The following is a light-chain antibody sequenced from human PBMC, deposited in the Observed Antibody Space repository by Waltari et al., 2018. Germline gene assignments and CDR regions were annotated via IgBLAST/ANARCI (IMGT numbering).Light chain of an antibody. Sequence: DVQMTQSPSSLSASVGDRVTITCRASQGISDYLAWYQLKPGKLPRLLISEASTLHPGVPSRFSGSGYGTDFTLTISSLQPEDVATYYCQKYIRAPLTFGGGTRVEIK. CDR1: QGISDY. V-gene: IGKV1-27*01. CDR3: QKYIRAPLT. J-gene: IGKJ4*01. CDR2: EAS.